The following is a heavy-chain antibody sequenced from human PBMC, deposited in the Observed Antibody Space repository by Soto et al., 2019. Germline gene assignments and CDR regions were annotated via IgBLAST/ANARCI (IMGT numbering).Heavy chain of an antibody. Sequence: EVQLLESGGGLVQPGGSLRLSCAASGFTFSSYAMTWVRQAPGKGLEWVSAISGSGDSTYYAASVRGRFTISRDNSKNTLYLQMNSLRAEDTAVYYCARRNSGWYFDLLGRGTPVTVSS. CDR3: ARRNSGWYFDL. CDR1: GFTFSSYA. D-gene: IGHD4-4*01. J-gene: IGHJ2*01. CDR2: ISGSGDST. V-gene: IGHV3-23*01.